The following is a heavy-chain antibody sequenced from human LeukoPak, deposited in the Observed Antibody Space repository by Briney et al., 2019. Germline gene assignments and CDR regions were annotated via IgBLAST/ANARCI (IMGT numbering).Heavy chain of an antibody. CDR1: GFTFSDYI. V-gene: IGHV3-72*01. CDR2: IRRGTNGYTT. Sequence: PGGSLRLSCAASGFTFSDYILDWVRQAPGKGLEWVGRIRRGTNGYTTEYAASVKGRFIISRDDSKNSPYLHMNILKIEDTAVYHCTRDGGEGGNSAFDIWGQGTMVTVSS. D-gene: IGHD4-23*01. J-gene: IGHJ3*02. CDR3: TRDGGEGGNSAFDI.